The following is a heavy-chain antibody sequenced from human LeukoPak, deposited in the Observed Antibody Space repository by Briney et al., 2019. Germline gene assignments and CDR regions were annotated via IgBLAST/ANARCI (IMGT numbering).Heavy chain of an antibody. D-gene: IGHD2-2*01. J-gene: IGHJ6*04. CDR3: ARRALRYCSSTSCPAQYYGVDV. CDR1: GFIFSSYW. V-gene: IGHV3-7*03. Sequence: GGSLRLSCAASGFIFSSYWMSCVRQAPGKGLEWVANINEDGSEKYYVDSVKGRFTTSRDNAKNSLYLQTNSLRAEDTAVYYCARRALRYCSSTSCPAQYYGVDVWGKGTTVTVSS. CDR2: INEDGSEK.